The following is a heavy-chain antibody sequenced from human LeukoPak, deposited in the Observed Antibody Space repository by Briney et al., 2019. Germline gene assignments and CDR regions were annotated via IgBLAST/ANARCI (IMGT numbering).Heavy chain of an antibody. CDR3: ARDARSIYSYYYYYGMDV. J-gene: IGHJ6*02. Sequence: GASVKVSCKASGYTFTSYGISWVRQAPGQGLEWMGWISAYNGNTNYAQKLQGRITMTTDTSTSTAYMEVRSLRSDDTAVYYCARDARSIYSYYYYYGMDVWGQGTTVTVSS. CDR2: ISAYNGNT. D-gene: IGHD5/OR15-5a*01. V-gene: IGHV1-18*01. CDR1: GYTFTSYG.